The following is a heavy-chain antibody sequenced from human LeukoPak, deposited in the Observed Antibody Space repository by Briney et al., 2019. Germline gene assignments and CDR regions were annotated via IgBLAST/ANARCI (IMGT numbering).Heavy chain of an antibody. CDR3: ARHGVYGDRADY. CDR2: IYYSGST. CDR1: GGSISSFY. Sequence: SETLSLTCTVSGGSISSFYWSWIRQPPGKGLVWIGYIYYSGSTNYNPSLKSRVTISVDTSKNQFSLNLASVTAADTAVYYCARHGVYGDRADYWGQGTLVTVSS. J-gene: IGHJ4*02. V-gene: IGHV4-59*08. D-gene: IGHD4-17*01.